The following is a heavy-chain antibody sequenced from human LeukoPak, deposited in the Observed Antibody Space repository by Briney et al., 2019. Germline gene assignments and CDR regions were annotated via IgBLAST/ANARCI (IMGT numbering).Heavy chain of an antibody. Sequence: GGSLRLSCAASGFTFNSYAMTWVRQAPGKELEWVSTVSESGGGTYYAGSVKGRFTISRDNSKNTLYLQMNGLRDEDTAVYYCASRRYGTSALDAFNIWGHGTMVTVSS. CDR3: ASRRYGTSALDAFNI. D-gene: IGHD6-13*01. J-gene: IGHJ3*02. V-gene: IGHV3-23*01. CDR2: VSESGGGT. CDR1: GFTFNSYA.